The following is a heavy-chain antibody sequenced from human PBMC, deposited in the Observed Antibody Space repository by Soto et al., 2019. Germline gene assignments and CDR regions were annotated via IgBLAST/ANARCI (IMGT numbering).Heavy chain of an antibody. D-gene: IGHD3-22*01. V-gene: IGHV4-30-2*01. CDR3: ARTSSSGYPTYNWFDP. CDR2: IYHSGST. Sequence: SETLSLTCAVSGGSISSGGYSWSWIRQPPGKGLEWIGYIYHSGSTYYNPSLKSRVTISVDRSKNQFSLKLSSVTAADTAVYYCARTSSSGYPTYNWFDPWGQGTLVTVSS. CDR1: GGSISSGGYS. J-gene: IGHJ5*02.